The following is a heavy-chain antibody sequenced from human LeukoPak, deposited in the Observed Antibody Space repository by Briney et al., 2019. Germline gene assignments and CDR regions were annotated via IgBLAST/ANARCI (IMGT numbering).Heavy chain of an antibody. J-gene: IGHJ4*02. CDR1: GFAFDDYA. CDR2: FSWNSANI. CDR3: VKDGGTHMSGVFDY. D-gene: IGHD2-21*01. Sequence: GGSLRLSCEASGFAFDDYAMHWVQQAPGKGLVWVSGFSWNSANIASADSVKGRFTISRDNAKNSLHLQMNSLRTDDTAVYYCVKDGGTHMSGVFDYWSQGTLVTVSS. V-gene: IGHV3-9*01.